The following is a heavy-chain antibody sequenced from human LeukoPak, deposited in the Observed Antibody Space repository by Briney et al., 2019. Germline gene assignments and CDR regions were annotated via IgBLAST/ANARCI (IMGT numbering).Heavy chain of an antibody. J-gene: IGHJ3*01. Sequence: SEALSLTCTVFGGSISNPDYYWGWIRQPSGKGLEWIGSASYRGSPYYNPSLMSRVTMSVDTSKSQFSLELRSVSAADTAVYYCVESTGWYHGFDVWGPGTRVAVS. CDR2: ASYRGSP. CDR3: VESTGWYHGFDV. D-gene: IGHD6-19*01. CDR1: GGSISNPDYY. V-gene: IGHV4-39*01.